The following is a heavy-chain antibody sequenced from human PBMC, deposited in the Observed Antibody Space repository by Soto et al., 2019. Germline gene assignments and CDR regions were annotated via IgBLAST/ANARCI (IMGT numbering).Heavy chain of an antibody. Sequence: SETLSLTCTVSGGSISSGSSYWGWIRQPPGKGLEWIGSIYYLGNTYYNPSLRGRVSISVDTSKNQFSLKLSSVTAADTAVYYCARPGGELPPYYYYGMDVWGQGTTVTVSS. D-gene: IGHD1-26*01. J-gene: IGHJ6*02. CDR3: ARPGGELPPYYYYGMDV. CDR2: IYYLGNT. V-gene: IGHV4-39*01. CDR1: GGSISSGSSY.